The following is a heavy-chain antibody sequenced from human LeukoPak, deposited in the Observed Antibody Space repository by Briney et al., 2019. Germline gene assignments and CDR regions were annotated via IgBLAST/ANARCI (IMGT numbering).Heavy chain of an antibody. CDR1: GFTFDDYG. CDR2: INWNGGST. D-gene: IGHD2-2*01. V-gene: IGHV3-20*04. J-gene: IGHJ4*02. Sequence: PGGSLRLXCAASGFTFDDYGMSWVRQAPGKGLEWVSGINWNGGSTGYADSVKGRFTISRDNAKNSLYLQMNSLRAEDTALYYCAREGTYCSSTSCSSYFDYWGQGTLVTVSS. CDR3: AREGTYCSSTSCSSYFDY.